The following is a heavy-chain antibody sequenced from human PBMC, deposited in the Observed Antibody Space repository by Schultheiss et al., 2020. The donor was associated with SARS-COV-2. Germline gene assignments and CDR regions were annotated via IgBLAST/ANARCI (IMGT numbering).Heavy chain of an antibody. V-gene: IGHV4-31*03. CDR3: ARDALIPHNSAGMDV. D-gene: IGHD1-1*01. J-gene: IGHJ6*02. CDR2: IYYSGST. CDR1: GGSISSGGYY. Sequence: SETLSLTCTVSGGSISSGGYYWSWIRQHPGKGLEWIGYIYYSGSTYYNPSLKRRVTISVDTSKNQFSLKLSSVTAADTAVYYCARDALIPHNSAGMDVWGQGTTVTVSS.